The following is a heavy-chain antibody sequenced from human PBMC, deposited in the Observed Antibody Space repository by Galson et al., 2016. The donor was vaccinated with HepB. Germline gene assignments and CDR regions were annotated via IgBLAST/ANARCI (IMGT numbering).Heavy chain of an antibody. CDR2: IIPISGSA. J-gene: IGHJ4*02. CDR3: AIRGYSYGSLFEN. CDR1: GGTFSNYG. V-gene: IGHV1-69*13. Sequence: SVKVSCKASGGTFSNYGISWVRQAPGQGLEWMGGIIPISGSANYAQNFQGRVTIIADESTGTAYMELSSLRSEDTAVYYCAIRGYSYGSLFENWGQGTLVTVSS. D-gene: IGHD5-18*01.